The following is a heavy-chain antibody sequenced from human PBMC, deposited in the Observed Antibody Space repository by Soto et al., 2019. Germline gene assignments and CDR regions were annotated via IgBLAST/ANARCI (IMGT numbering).Heavy chain of an antibody. CDR2: IYYNDDR. CDR1: GFSFTTAGVA. J-gene: IGHJ4*02. CDR3: AHSDGGYEIIYFDF. D-gene: IGHD5-12*01. Sequence: SGPTLVNPTQTLTLTCTFSGFSFTTAGVAVGWIRQTPGGALEWLTPIYYNDDRRFSPSLKTRLTITGDTSKNQVVLSLTNVDPGDTATYFCAHSDGGYEIIYFDFWGQGIPVTVSS. V-gene: IGHV2-5*01.